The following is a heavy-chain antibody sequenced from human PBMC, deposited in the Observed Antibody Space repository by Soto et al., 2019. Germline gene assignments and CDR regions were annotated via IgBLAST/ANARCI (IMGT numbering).Heavy chain of an antibody. CDR2: IYWDDDK. V-gene: IGHV2-5*02. D-gene: IGHD2-8*01. Sequence: QITLKESGPTLVKPTQTLTLTCTFSGFSLSTSGVGVGWIRQPPGKALEWLALIYWDDDKRYSPSLKSRLTNTKDTSKNQVVLTMTNMDPVDTATYYCAQSRLRYCTNGVCLPFDPWGQGTLVTVSS. J-gene: IGHJ5*02. CDR3: AQSRLRYCTNGVCLPFDP. CDR1: GFSLSTSGVG.